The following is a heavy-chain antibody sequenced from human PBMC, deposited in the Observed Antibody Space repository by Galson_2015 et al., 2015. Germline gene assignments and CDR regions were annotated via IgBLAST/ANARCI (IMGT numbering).Heavy chain of an antibody. D-gene: IGHD1-7*01. CDR2: IYYSGST. Sequence: TLSLTCTVSGGSISSGGYYWSWIRQHPGQGLEWIGCIYYSGSTYYNPSLKSRVTISVDTSKNQFSLKLSSVTAADTAVYYCARGRYNWNSKGQVWFDPWGQGTLVTVSS. CDR1: GGSISSGGYY. J-gene: IGHJ5*02. V-gene: IGHV4-31*03. CDR3: ARGRYNWNSKGQVWFDP.